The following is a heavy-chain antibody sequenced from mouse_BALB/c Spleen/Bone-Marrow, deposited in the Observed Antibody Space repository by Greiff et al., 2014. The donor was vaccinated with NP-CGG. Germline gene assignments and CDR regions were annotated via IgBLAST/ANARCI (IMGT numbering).Heavy chain of an antibody. V-gene: IGHV1-82*01. CDR3: ARSAYYGTNYGAMDY. CDR2: IYPGDGDT. J-gene: IGHJ4*01. Sequence: SGPELVEPGASVKISCKASGYAFSNSWMNWVKQRPGQGLEWIGRIYPGDGDTNYNGKFKGKATLTADKSSSTAYMQLSSLTSVDSAVYFCARSAYYGTNYGAMDYWGQGTSVTVSS. D-gene: IGHD1-1*01. CDR1: GYAFSNSW.